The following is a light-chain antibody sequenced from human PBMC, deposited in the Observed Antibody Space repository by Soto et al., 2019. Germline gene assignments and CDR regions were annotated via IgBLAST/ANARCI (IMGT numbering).Light chain of an antibody. CDR2: QTS. Sequence: EIVLTQSPATLSSFPGDRVTLSCRASQSINTRLPWYQHRPGQAPRLLIYQTSLRAAGIPARFSASGSGTDFTLTISDVQPEDFALYYCHQRQSSPRTFGQGTKVDI. J-gene: IGKJ1*01. CDR1: QSINTR. CDR3: HQRQSSPRT. V-gene: IGKV3-11*01.